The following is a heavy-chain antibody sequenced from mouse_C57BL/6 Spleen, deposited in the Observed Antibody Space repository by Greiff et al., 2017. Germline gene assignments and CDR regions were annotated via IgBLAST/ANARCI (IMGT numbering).Heavy chain of an antibody. V-gene: IGHV1-55*01. D-gene: IGHD1-1*01. CDR1: GYTFTSYW. J-gene: IGHJ4*01. CDR3: ARPDYYGSSYNYYAMDY. Sequence: QVHVKQPGAELVKPGASVKMSCKASGYTFTSYWITWVKQRPGQGLEWIGDIYPGSGSTNYNEKFKSKATLTVDTSSSTAYMQLSSLTSEDSAVYYCARPDYYGSSYNYYAMDYWGQGTSVTVSS. CDR2: IYPGSGST.